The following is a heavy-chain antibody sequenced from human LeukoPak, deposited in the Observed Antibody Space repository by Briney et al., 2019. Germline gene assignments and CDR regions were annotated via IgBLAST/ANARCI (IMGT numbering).Heavy chain of an antibody. Sequence: SETLSLTCAVYGGSFSGYYWSWIRQPPGKGLEWIGEINHSGSTNYNPSLKSRVTISVGTSKNQFSPKLSSVTAADTAVYYCARASLTELDYWGQGTLVTVSS. CDR1: GGSFSGYY. J-gene: IGHJ4*02. V-gene: IGHV4-34*01. CDR2: INHSGST. CDR3: ARASLTELDY. D-gene: IGHD3-16*02.